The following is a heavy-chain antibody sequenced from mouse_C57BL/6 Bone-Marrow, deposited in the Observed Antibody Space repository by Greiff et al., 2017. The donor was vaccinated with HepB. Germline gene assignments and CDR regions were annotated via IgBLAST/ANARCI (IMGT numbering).Heavy chain of an antibody. V-gene: IGHV1-4*01. D-gene: IGHD2-3*01. CDR3: ARSGDGYYRYFDV. CDR2: INPSSGYT. Sequence: QVQLQQSGAELARPGASVKMPCKASGYTFTSYTMHWVKQRPGQGLEWIGYINPSSGYTKYNQKFKDKATLTADKSSSTAYMQLSSLTSEDSAVYYCARSGDGYYRYFDVWGTGTTVTVSS. J-gene: IGHJ1*03. CDR1: GYTFTSYT.